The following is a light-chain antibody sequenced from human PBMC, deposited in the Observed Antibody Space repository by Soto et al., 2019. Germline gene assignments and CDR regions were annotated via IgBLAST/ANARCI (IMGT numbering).Light chain of an antibody. Sequence: DIQMTQSPSTLSAFVGDRVTITCRASQSISSWLAWYQQKPGKAPKLLIYKASTFESGVPSRFSGSGSGTEFTLTISSLQPDDFASYHCQQYNSYPWTFGQGTKVEIK. J-gene: IGKJ1*01. CDR3: QQYNSYPWT. V-gene: IGKV1-5*03. CDR1: QSISSW. CDR2: KAS.